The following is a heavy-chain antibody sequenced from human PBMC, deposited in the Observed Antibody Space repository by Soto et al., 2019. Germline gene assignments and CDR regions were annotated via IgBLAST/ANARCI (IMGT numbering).Heavy chain of an antibody. Sequence: GASVKVSCKASGFTFTRSAVQWVRQARGQRLEWIGWIVVGSGNTNYAQKFQEGVTITRDMSTSTAYMELSSLRSEDTAVYYCAASEYSSSPHPYSYGMDVWGQGTTVTVSS. CDR2: IVVGSGNT. J-gene: IGHJ6*02. V-gene: IGHV1-58*01. CDR3: AASEYSSSPHPYSYGMDV. D-gene: IGHD6-6*01. CDR1: GFTFTRSA.